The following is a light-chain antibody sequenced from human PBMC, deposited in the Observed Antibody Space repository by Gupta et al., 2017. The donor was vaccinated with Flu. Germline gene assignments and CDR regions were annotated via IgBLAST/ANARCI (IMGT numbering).Light chain of an antibody. CDR3: SSRTSGSTLLV. CDR2: DVS. CDR1: SRDVGGYDY. Sequence: SRDVGGYDYVSWYQQHPGKAPQLIIYDVSNRPSGVSNRFSGSKSGSTASLTISGLQAEDDADYYCSSRTSGSTLLVFGTGTKVTVL. J-gene: IGLJ1*01. V-gene: IGLV2-14*04.